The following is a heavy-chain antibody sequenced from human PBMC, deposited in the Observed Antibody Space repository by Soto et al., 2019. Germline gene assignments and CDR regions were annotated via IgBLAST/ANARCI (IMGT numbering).Heavy chain of an antibody. V-gene: IGHV1-69*13. J-gene: IGHJ4*02. CDR2: IIPIFGTA. D-gene: IGHD6-6*01. CDR3: ARAGDIAARPIDY. CDR1: GGTLSRYA. Sequence: SVEVSWEACGGTLSRYAISWVRQAPGQGLEWMGGIIPIFGTANYAQKFQGRVTITADESTSTAYMELSSLRSDDTAVYYCARAGDIAARPIDYWGQGTLVTVSS.